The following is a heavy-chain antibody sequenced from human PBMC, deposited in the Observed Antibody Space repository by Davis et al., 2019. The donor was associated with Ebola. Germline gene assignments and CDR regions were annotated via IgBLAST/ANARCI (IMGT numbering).Heavy chain of an antibody. J-gene: IGHJ4*02. V-gene: IGHV3-74*01. CDR3: ARETPRYCTNGVCYSFDY. CDR2: INSDGSST. Sequence: GESLKISCAASGFTVSSNYMSWVRQAPGKGLVWVSRINSDGSSTSYADSVKGRFTISRDNAKNTLYLQMNSLRAEDTAVYYCARETPRYCTNGVCYSFDYWGQGTLVTVSS. D-gene: IGHD2-8*01. CDR1: GFTVSSNY.